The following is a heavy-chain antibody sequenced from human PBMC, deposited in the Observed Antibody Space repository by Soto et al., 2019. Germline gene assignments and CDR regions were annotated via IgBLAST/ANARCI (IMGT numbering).Heavy chain of an antibody. V-gene: IGHV1-18*01. J-gene: IGHJ2*01. CDR3: ARCYCTVGSCYTCWHFDL. Sequence: QAQLVQSGAEVEKPGASVKVSCQAGGYTFADYGISWVRQAPGQGLEWVGWIGPYNGNTNYAQNLQDRVTMTTDTSTNTAYMELRSLRSDDTALYYCARCYCTVGSCYTCWHFDLWGRGTLLTVSS. CDR1: GYTFADYG. D-gene: IGHD2-15*01. CDR2: IGPYNGNT.